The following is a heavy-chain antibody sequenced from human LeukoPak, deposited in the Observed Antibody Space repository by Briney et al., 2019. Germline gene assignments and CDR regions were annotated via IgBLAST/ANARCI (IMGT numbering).Heavy chain of an antibody. CDR1: GGSISSYY. CDR3: ARTLAAAGISRRILDY. J-gene: IGHJ4*02. CDR2: IYYSGST. Sequence: SETLSLTCTVSGGSISSYYWSWIRQPPGKGLEWIGYIYYSGSTNYNPSLKSRVTISVDTSKNQFSLKLSSVTAADTAVYYCARTLAAAGISRRILDYWGQGTLVTVSS. V-gene: IGHV4-59*01. D-gene: IGHD6-13*01.